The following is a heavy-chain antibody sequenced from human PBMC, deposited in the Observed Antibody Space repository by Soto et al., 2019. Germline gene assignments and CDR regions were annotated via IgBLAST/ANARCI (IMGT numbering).Heavy chain of an antibody. CDR3: AKGPKDYYDSSANLGPFDY. CDR2: ISGSGGST. D-gene: IGHD3-22*01. V-gene: IGHV3-23*01. J-gene: IGHJ4*02. CDR1: GFTFSSYA. Sequence: VGSLRLSCAASGFTFSSYAMSWVRQAPGKGLEWVSAISGSGGSTYYADSVKGRFTISRDNSKNTLYLQMNSLGAEDTAVYYCAKGPKDYYDSSANLGPFDYWGQGTLVTVSS.